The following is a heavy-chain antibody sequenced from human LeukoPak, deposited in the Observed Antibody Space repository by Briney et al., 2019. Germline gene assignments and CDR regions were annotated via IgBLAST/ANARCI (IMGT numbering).Heavy chain of an antibody. V-gene: IGHV4-34*01. D-gene: IGHD6-6*01. CDR2: INHSGST. J-gene: IGHJ3*02. CDR1: GGSFSGYY. CDR3: ATSSSSKDDAFDI. Sequence: SETLSLTCAVYGGSFSGYYWSWIRQPPGKGLEWIGEINHSGSTNYNPSLKSRVTISVDTSKNQFSLKLSSVTAADTAVYYCATSSSSKDDAFDIWGQGTMVTVSS.